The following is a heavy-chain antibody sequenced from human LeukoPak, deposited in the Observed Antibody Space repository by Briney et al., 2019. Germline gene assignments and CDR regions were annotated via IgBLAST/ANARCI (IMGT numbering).Heavy chain of an antibody. CDR3: AKGEYSSGWYMY. CDR2: ISGSGGST. CDR1: GFTFSSYA. D-gene: IGHD6-19*01. J-gene: IGHJ4*02. Sequence: GSLRLSCPASGFTFSSYAMSWVRQAPGKGLEWVSAISGSGGSTYYADSVKGRFTISRDNSKNTLYLQMNSLRAEDTAVYYCAKGEYSSGWYMYWGQGTLVTVSS. V-gene: IGHV3-23*01.